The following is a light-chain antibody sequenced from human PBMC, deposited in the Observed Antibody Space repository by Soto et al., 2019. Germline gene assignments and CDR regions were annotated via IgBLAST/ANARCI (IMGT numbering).Light chain of an antibody. CDR3: CSYAGSSTPYV. CDR2: EVS. V-gene: IGLV2-23*02. CDR1: SSDVGSYNL. J-gene: IGLJ1*01. Sequence: QSVLTQPASVSGSPGQSLTISCTGTSSDVGSYNLVSWYQQHPGKAPKLMIYEVSKRPSGVSNRFSGSKSGNTASLTISGLPAEDEADYYCCSYAGSSTPYVFGTGTKVTVL.